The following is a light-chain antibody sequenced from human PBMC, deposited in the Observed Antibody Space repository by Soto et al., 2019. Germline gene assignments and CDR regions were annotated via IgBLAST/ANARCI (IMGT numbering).Light chain of an antibody. CDR3: SSYTSSSNYV. V-gene: IGLV2-14*01. CDR1: SSDVGGYNH. Sequence: QSVLTQPASVSGSPGQSITISCRGVSSDVGGYNHVSWYQQYPGKAPKLMIYEVSDRPSGVSNRFSGSKSGNTASLTISGLQAEDEADYYCSSYTSSSNYVFGTGTKVTVL. J-gene: IGLJ1*01. CDR2: EVS.